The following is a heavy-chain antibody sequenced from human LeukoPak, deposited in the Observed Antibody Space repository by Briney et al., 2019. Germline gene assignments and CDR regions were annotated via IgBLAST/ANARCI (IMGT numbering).Heavy chain of an antibody. CDR3: AKGGDYGDYYFDY. CDR1: GFTFSSYA. CDR2: ISSSGGST. Sequence: GGSLRLSCAASGFTFSSYAMSWVRQAPGKGLEWVSAISSSGGSTYYADSVKGRFTVSRDNSKNTLYLQMNSLRAEDTAVYYCAKGGDYGDYYFDYWGQGTLVTVSS. D-gene: IGHD4-17*01. V-gene: IGHV3-23*01. J-gene: IGHJ4*02.